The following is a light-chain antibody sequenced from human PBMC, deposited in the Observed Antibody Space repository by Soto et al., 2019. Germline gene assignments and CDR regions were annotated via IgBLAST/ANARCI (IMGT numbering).Light chain of an antibody. CDR2: AAS. V-gene: IGKV3-20*01. J-gene: IGKJ5*01. CDR3: QQYTNAHGIT. CDR1: QGVGNKY. Sequence: EIALTQSPGTLSLSPGERATLSCRASQGVGNKYLAWYQQRPGQAPSLLIYAASSRATGVPDRLSGSGSGKDFTLTISRLEPEDFAVYYCQQYTNAHGITFGQGTRLEIK.